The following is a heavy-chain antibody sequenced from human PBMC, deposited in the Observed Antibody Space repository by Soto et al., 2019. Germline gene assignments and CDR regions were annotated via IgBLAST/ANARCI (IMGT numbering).Heavy chain of an antibody. J-gene: IGHJ5*02. V-gene: IGHV4-59*08. CDR3: ARSAATWFVP. CDR1: GGSISSDY. Sequence: SETLSLTCTVSGGSISSDYWSWIRQPPGKGLEWIGYIYYSGSTNYNPSLKSRVTISVDTSKNHFSLRLSSVTAADTAVYYCARSAATWFVPWGQGTLVTVSS. CDR2: IYYSGST.